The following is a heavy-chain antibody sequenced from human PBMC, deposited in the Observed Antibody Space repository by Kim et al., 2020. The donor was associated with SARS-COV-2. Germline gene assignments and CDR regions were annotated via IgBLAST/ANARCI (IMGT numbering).Heavy chain of an antibody. CDR3: VRDEAPGGADD. CDR2: FSFSVSRT. Sequence: GGSLRLSCAASGFTSNIYAMHWVRQVPGKGLEWVAGFSFSVSRTGYAGSVRGRFTTFSDNAKNSLYLQMNSLRVDDTAVYFCVRDEAPGGADDWGQGAT. CDR1: GFTSNIYA. V-gene: IGHV3-9*02. J-gene: IGHJ6*02. D-gene: IGHD3-16*01.